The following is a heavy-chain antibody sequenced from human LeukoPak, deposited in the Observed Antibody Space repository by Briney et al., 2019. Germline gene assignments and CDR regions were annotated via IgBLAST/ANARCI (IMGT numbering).Heavy chain of an antibody. CDR3: AREGCSGGSCYSWAAFDI. D-gene: IGHD2-15*01. CDR1: GFTFSNYV. V-gene: IGHV3-7*03. Sequence: GGSLRLSCAASGFTFSNYVMGWVRQAPGKGLEWVANIKQDGSEKYYVDSVKGRFTISRDNAKNSLYLQMNSLRAEDTAVYYCAREGCSGGSCYSWAAFDIWGQGTMVTVSS. CDR2: IKQDGSEK. J-gene: IGHJ3*02.